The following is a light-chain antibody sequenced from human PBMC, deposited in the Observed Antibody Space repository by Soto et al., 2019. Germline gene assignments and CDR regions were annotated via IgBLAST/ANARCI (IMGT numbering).Light chain of an antibody. CDR3: QQRSTWLT. CDR2: DAS. Sequence: IVLTQSPGTLSLSPGERATLSCRASQSISTYLAWYQHKPGQAPSLLIYDASKRATGIPARFSGSGSGTEFTLTISSLEPEDFEVYYCQQRSTWLTFGGGTKVEI. J-gene: IGKJ4*01. CDR1: QSISTY. V-gene: IGKV3-11*01.